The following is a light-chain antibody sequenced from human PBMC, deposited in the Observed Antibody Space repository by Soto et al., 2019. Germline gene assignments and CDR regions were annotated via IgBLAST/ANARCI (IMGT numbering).Light chain of an antibody. CDR3: QQYAGSPRT. CDR1: QSVTSNY. CDR2: GAS. Sequence: VGLTQSPGNLLLSPGERATLSCGANQSVTSNYLAWYQQKPGQPPRLLIYGASRRATGIPDRFTGSGSGTDFTLTINRVEPEDFAVYFCQQYAGSPRTFAQGTKVDIK. J-gene: IGKJ1*01. V-gene: IGKV3-20*01.